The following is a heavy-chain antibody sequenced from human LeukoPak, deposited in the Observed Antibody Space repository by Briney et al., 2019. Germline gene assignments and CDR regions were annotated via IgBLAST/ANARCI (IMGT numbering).Heavy chain of an antibody. CDR2: MRYNGANR. D-gene: IGHD1-26*01. Sequence: RGSLRLSRVPSGFKSTSYAIHWVRHAPDGGVGWVAFMRYNGANRDYAESVKGRFTISRDNSKNTLYLRMNSLRAEDTAVYYCAKDRRYSRTSGIFDYWGQGTLVTVSS. V-gene: IGHV3-30*02. CDR1: GFKSTSYA. CDR3: AKDRRYSRTSGIFDY. J-gene: IGHJ4*02.